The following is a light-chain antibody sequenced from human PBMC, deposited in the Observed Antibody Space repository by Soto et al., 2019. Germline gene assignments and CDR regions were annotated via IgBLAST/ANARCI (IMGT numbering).Light chain of an antibody. J-gene: IGKJ1*01. Sequence: DIKVTQSLSSLSASLGDRVTIICGASQSVSTRLAWYRQKPGKAPKLLIYDASSLESGVPSRFSGSGSGTEFTLTISSLQPDDFATYYCQQYSSYSWTFGQGTKVDIK. CDR3: QQYSSYSWT. CDR2: DAS. V-gene: IGKV1-5*02. CDR1: QSVSTR.